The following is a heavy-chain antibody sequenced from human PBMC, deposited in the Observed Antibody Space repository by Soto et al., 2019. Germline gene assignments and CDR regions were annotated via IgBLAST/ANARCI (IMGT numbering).Heavy chain of an antibody. CDR3: ARGRYGDY. V-gene: IGHV1-18*01. CDR1: GYDFTTYD. D-gene: IGHD1-1*01. J-gene: IGHJ4*02. CDR2: ISAHNGNT. Sequence: QVHLVQSGAEVKKPRASVKVSFQSSGYDFTTYDITWVRQAPGQGIEWMGWISAHNGNTNYAQKLQGRVTVTRDTSTSTAYMELRSLRYDDTAVYYCARGRYGDYWGQGALVTVSS.